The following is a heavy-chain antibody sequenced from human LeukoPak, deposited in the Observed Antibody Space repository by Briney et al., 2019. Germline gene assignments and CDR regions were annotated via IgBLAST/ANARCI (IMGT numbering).Heavy chain of an antibody. CDR3: ARAEVLRYFDWFSPGGDNWFDP. D-gene: IGHD3-9*01. CDR1: GGTFSSYA. V-gene: IGHV1-69*04. J-gene: IGHJ5*02. Sequence: SVKVSCKASGGTFSSYAISWVRQAPGQGLEWMGRIIPILGIANYAQKFQGRVTITRDTSASTAYMELSSLRSEDTAVYYCARAEVLRYFDWFSPGGDNWFDPWGQGTLVTVSS. CDR2: IIPILGIA.